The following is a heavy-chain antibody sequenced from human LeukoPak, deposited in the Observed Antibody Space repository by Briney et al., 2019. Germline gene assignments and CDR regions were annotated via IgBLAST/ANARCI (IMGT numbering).Heavy chain of an antibody. V-gene: IGHV4-38-2*02. CDR3: ARARLRGYSGRFDAFDI. CDR1: GYSISSGYY. D-gene: IGHD5-12*01. J-gene: IGHJ3*02. CDR2: IYRSGST. Sequence: PSETLSLTCTVSGYSISSGYYWGWIRQPPGKGLEWIGSIYRSGSTYYNPSLKSRVTISVDTSKNQFSLKLSSVTAADTAVYYCARARLRGYSGRFDAFDIWGQGTMVTVSS.